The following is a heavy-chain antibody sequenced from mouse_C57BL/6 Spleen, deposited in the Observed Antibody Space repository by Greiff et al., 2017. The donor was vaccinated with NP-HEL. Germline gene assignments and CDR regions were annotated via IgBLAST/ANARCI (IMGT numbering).Heavy chain of an antibody. CDR1: GYTFTSYW. J-gene: IGHJ3*01. CDR3: ARYPIYYDYGPWFAY. CDR2: IYPGSGST. Sequence: QVQLQQPGAELVKPGASVKMSCKASGYTFTSYWITWVKQRPGQGLEWIGDIYPGSGSTKYNEKFKRKATLTVDTSSSTAYMQLSSLTSEDSAVYYCARYPIYYDYGPWFAYWGQGTLVTVSA. D-gene: IGHD2-4*01. V-gene: IGHV1-55*01.